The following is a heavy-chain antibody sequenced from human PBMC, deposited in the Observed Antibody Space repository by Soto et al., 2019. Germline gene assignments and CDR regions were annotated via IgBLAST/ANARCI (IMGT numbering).Heavy chain of an antibody. Sequence: QVQLVESGGGVVQPGRSLRLSCAASGFTFSRYTMYWVRQAPGKGLEWVAVISYDGSNKYYADSVRGRFTISRDNSKNTLYLQMTSLTTVDTAVFYCCALRDAFDGWGQGTMVTVSS. J-gene: IGHJ3*01. V-gene: IGHV3-30-3*01. D-gene: IGHD3-16*01. CDR2: ISYDGSNK. CDR1: GFTFSRYT. CDR3: CALRDAFDG.